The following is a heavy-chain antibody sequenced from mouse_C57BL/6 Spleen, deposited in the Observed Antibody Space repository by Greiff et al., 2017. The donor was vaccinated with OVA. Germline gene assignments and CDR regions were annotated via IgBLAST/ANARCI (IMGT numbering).Heavy chain of an antibody. Sequence: EVMLVESGGGLVKPGGSLKLSCAASGFTFSDYGMHWVRQAPEKGLEWVAYISSGRSTIYYADTVKGRFTISRDNAKNTLFLQMTSLRSEDTAMYYCARNWDGFFDYWGQGTTLTVSS. CDR3: ARNWDGFFDY. D-gene: IGHD4-1*01. CDR1: GFTFSDYG. CDR2: ISSGRSTI. V-gene: IGHV5-17*01. J-gene: IGHJ2*01.